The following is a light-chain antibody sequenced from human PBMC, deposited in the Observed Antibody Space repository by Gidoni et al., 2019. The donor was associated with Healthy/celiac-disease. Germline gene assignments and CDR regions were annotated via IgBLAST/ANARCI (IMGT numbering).Light chain of an antibody. CDR2: DAS. V-gene: IGKV1-33*01. CDR1: QDISNY. J-gene: IGKJ4*01. CDR3: QQYDNHPLT. Sequence: DIHMTQSPSSLSASVGDRVTITCQASQDISNYLNWYQQKPGKAPKLLIYDASNLETWVPSRFSGSRSGTDFTITISSLQPEDNATYYCQQYDNHPLTFGGGTKVEIK.